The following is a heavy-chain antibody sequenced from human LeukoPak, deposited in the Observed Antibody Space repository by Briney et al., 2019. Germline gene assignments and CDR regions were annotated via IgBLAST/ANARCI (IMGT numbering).Heavy chain of an antibody. D-gene: IGHD1-1*01. CDR2: INPSGGST. V-gene: IGHV1-46*01. J-gene: IGHJ4*02. CDR1: GYTFTSYG. CDR3: ARNVGSGFDS. Sequence: ASVKVSCKASGYTFTSYGISWVRQAPGQGLEWMGLINPSGGSTSYTQKFQVRVTMTRDTSTSTVYMELSSLRSDDTAVYYCARNVGSGFDSWGQGTLVTVSS.